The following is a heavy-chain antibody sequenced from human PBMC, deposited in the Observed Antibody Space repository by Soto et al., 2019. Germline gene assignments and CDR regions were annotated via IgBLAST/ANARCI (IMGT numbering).Heavy chain of an antibody. V-gene: IGHV1-69*12. CDR2: IIPIFGTA. D-gene: IGHD3-9*01. CDR3: ARDKVLNGYYPPLTYYGMDV. CDR1: GGTFSSYA. J-gene: IGHJ6*02. Sequence: QVQLVQSGAEVKKPGSSVKVSCKASGGTFSSYAISWVRQAPGQGLEWMGGIIPIFGTANYAQKFQGRVTITADETTSTAYMELSSLRSEDTAVYYCARDKVLNGYYPPLTYYGMDVWGQGTTVTVSS.